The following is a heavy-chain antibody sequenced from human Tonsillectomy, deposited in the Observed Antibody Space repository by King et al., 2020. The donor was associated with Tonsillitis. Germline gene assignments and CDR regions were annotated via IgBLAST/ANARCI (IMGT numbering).Heavy chain of an antibody. D-gene: IGHD3-3*01. CDR1: GGSFSGYY. CDR3: AIARRSTYDFWSGYYDYYYYMDV. CDR2: INHSGST. Sequence: VQLQQWGAGLLKPSETLSLTCAVYGGSFSGYYWSWIRQPPGKGLEWIGEINHSGSTNYNPSLKSRVTISVDTSKNQFSLKLSSVTAADTAVYYCAIARRSTYDFWSGYYDYYYYMDVWGKGTTVTVSS. J-gene: IGHJ6*03. V-gene: IGHV4-34*01.